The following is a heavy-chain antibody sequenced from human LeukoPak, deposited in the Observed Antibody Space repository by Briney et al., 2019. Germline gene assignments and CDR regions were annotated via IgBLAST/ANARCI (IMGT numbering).Heavy chain of an antibody. CDR2: IYYSGST. D-gene: IGHD3-3*01. CDR3: ARFGMRRPDY. Sequence: SETLSLTCTVSGGSISSYYWSWIQQPPGKGLEWIGYIYYSGSTSYNPSLKSRVTISVDTSKNQFSLKLSSVTAADTAVYYCARFGMRRPDYWGQGTLVTVSS. J-gene: IGHJ4*02. V-gene: IGHV4-59*01. CDR1: GGSISSYY.